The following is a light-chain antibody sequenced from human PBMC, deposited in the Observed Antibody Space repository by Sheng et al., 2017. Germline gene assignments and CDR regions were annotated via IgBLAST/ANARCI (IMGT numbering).Light chain of an antibody. Sequence: DIQMNQSPSSLSASVGDRVTITCQASQDIRTYLNWYQQKPGKAPKLLIYDTSDLETGVPSRFSGSGSGTDFTLTISRLEPEDFAVYYCQQYGSSPPPFGGGTKVEIK. CDR1: QDIRTY. J-gene: IGKJ4*01. CDR3: QQYGSSPPP. V-gene: IGKV1-33*01. CDR2: DTS.